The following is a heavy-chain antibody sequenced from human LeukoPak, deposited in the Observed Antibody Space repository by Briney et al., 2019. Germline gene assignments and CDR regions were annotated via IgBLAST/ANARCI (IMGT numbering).Heavy chain of an antibody. Sequence: PSETLSLTCTVSGGSISSYYWSWIRQPPGKGLEWIGYIYYSGSTNYNPSLKSRVTISVDTSKNRFSLKLSSVTAADTAVYYCARGLPGSSSWYLDYWGQGTLVTVSS. CDR2: IYYSGST. CDR3: ARGLPGSSSWYLDY. V-gene: IGHV4-59*01. D-gene: IGHD6-13*01. CDR1: GGSISSYY. J-gene: IGHJ4*02.